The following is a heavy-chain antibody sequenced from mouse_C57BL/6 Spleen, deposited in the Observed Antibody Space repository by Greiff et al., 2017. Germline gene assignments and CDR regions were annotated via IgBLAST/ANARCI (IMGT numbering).Heavy chain of an antibody. CDR1: GYTFTSYW. J-gene: IGHJ1*03. Sequence: QVQLKQPGAELVRPGSSVKLSCKASGYTFTSYWMDWVKQRPGQGLEWIGNIYPSDSETHYNQKFKDKATLTVDKSSSTAYMQLSGLTSEDSAVYCCARRGLGGYFDVWGTGTTVTVSS. V-gene: IGHV1-61*01. D-gene: IGHD3-1*01. CDR2: IYPSDSET. CDR3: ARRGLGGYFDV.